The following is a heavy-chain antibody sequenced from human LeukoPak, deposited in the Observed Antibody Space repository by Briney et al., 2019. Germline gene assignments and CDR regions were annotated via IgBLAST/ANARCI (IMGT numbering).Heavy chain of an antibody. CDR3: ARLALGHYFDY. Sequence: SETLSLTCTVSGGSIGSSNYYWGWIRQPPGKGLEWIGSIYYSGSTYYNPSLKSRVTISVDTSKNQFSLKLSSVTAADTAVYYCARLALGHYFDYWGQGTLVTVSS. V-gene: IGHV4-39*01. J-gene: IGHJ4*02. CDR2: IYYSGST. D-gene: IGHD3-10*01. CDR1: GGSIGSSNYY.